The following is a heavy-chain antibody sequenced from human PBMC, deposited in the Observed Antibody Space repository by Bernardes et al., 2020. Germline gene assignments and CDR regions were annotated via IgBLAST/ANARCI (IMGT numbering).Heavy chain of an antibody. J-gene: IGHJ3*02. V-gene: IGHV1-18*01. CDR1: GYTFTSYG. CDR3: ARQGLLWFGELFGAFDI. Sequence: ASVKVSCKASGYTFTSYGISWVRQAPGQGLEWMGWISAYNGNTNYAQKLQGRVTMTTDTSTSTAYMELRSLRSDDTDVYYCARQGLLWFGELFGAFDIWGQGTMVTVSS. CDR2: ISAYNGNT. D-gene: IGHD3-10*01.